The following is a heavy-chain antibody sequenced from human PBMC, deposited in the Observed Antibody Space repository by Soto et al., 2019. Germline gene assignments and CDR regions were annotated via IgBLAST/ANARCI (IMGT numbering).Heavy chain of an antibody. Sequence: SETLSLTCTVSGGSISSYYWSWIRQPPGKGLEWIGYIYYSGSTNYNPSLKSRVTISVDTSKNQFSLKLSSVTAADTAVYYCARHYYGSGSYYDYWGQGTLVTVSS. CDR3: ARHYYGSGSYYDY. V-gene: IGHV4-59*08. J-gene: IGHJ4*02. D-gene: IGHD3-10*01. CDR2: IYYSGST. CDR1: GGSISSYY.